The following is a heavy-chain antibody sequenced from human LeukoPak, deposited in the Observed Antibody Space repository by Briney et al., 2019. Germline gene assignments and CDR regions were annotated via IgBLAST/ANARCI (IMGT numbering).Heavy chain of an antibody. V-gene: IGHV3-33*01. Sequence: GGSLRLSCVASGFTLKTYGMHWVRQVPGKGLEWVAVIWYDGGNIYYADSVKGRFIISRDNSKNTLYLQMNSLRAEDTAVYYCARDSRGGGSYDAFDIWGQGTMVTVSS. CDR2: IWYDGGNI. CDR1: GFTLKTYG. D-gene: IGHD2-15*01. J-gene: IGHJ3*02. CDR3: ARDSRGGGSYDAFDI.